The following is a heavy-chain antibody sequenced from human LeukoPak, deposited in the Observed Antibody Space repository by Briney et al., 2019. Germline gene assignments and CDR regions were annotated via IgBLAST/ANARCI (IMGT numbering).Heavy chain of an antibody. J-gene: IGHJ4*02. CDR2: INHSGST. D-gene: IGHD3-3*01. V-gene: IGHV4-34*01. CDR1: GGSFSGYY. CDR3: ATTYYDFWSGYWPTD. Sequence: SETLSLTCAVYGGSFSGYYWSWFRQPPGKGREWIGEINHSGSTNYNPSLKSRVAISVDTSKNQFSLKLSSVTAADTAVYYCATTYYDFWSGYWPTDWGQGTLVTVSS.